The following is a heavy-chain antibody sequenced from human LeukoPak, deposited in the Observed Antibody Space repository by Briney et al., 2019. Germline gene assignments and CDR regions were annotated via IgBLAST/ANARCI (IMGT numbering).Heavy chain of an antibody. V-gene: IGHV4-34*01. CDR1: GGSFSGYY. Sequence: SETLSLTCAVYGGSFSGYYWSWIRQPPGKGLEWIGEINHSGSTNYNPSLKSRVTISVDTSKNQFSLKLSSVTAADTAVYYCARDRGTATLPDYWGQGTLVTVSS. D-gene: IGHD1-1*01. CDR3: ARDRGTATLPDY. CDR2: INHSGST. J-gene: IGHJ4*02.